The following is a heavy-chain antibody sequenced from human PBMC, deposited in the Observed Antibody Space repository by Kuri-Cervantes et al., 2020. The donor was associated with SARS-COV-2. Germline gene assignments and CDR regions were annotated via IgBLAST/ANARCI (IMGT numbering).Heavy chain of an antibody. D-gene: IGHD1-7*01. V-gene: IGHV3-11*04. CDR2: ISGSGNNI. CDR1: VFTFRDFN. J-gene: IGHJ4*02. Sequence: LSLTCAVSVFTFRDFNMSWIRQAPGTGVEWIAYISGSGNNIFYSDSVMGRFTISRDNAENTLYLQMNSLRADDTAVYFCARDRDNWNYPDYWGQGTLVTVSS. CDR3: ARDRDNWNYPDY.